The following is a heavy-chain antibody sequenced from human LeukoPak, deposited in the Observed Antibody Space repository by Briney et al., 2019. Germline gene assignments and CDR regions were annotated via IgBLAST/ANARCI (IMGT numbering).Heavy chain of an antibody. CDR1: GFAFSSYA. Sequence: GGSLRLSCAASGFAFSSYAMHWVRQAPGKGLEWLAVVSAHGVDKFYADSVKGRFTISRDNSKNTLYLQMNSLRAEDTAVYYCAKSLRTSIAAPKSWFDYWGQGTLVTVSS. J-gene: IGHJ5*01. CDR3: AKSLRTSIAAPKSWFDY. CDR2: VSAHGVDK. V-gene: IGHV3-30*14. D-gene: IGHD6-6*01.